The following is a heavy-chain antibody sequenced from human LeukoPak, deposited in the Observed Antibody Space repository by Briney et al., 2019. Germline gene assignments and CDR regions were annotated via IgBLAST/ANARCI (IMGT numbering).Heavy chain of an antibody. V-gene: IGHV4-34*01. CDR1: GGSFNGYY. CDR3: ARGILYGDYVFDY. J-gene: IGHJ4*02. D-gene: IGHD4-17*01. CDR2: LYYSGST. Sequence: SETLSLTCAVYGGSFNGYYWGWIRQPPGKGLEWIGSLYYSGSTYYNPSLKSRVTTSVDTSKNQFSLKLSSVTAADTAVYFCARGILYGDYVFDYWGQGTLVTVSS.